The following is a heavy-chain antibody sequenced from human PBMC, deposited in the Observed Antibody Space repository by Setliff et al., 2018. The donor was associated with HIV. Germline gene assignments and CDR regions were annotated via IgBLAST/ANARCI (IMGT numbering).Heavy chain of an antibody. CDR1: GFTFSSYG. CDR3: SKGHYTTAG. Sequence: PGGSLRLSCAASGFTFSSYGMHWVRQAPGKGLEWVSLISYDGSKKYYVDSVKGRFTISRDNAKNSLYLQMNSLRAEDTAVYYCSKGHYTTAGWGQGTLVTVSS. J-gene: IGHJ4*02. CDR2: ISYDGSKK. D-gene: IGHD1-26*01. V-gene: IGHV3-30*18.